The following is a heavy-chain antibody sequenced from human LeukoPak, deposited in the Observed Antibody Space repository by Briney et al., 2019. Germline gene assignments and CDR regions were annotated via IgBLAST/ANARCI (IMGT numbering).Heavy chain of an antibody. CDR3: ASAPRYSSSWPNNWFDP. CDR2: IIPIFGTA. V-gene: IGHV1-69*13. D-gene: IGHD6-13*01. CDR1: GGTFSSYA. J-gene: IGHJ5*02. Sequence: ASVKVSCKASGGTFSSYAISWVRQAPGQGLEWMGRIIPIFGTANYAQKFQGRVTITADESTSTAYMELSSLRSEDTAVYFCASAPRYSSSWPNNWFDPWGQGTLVTVSS.